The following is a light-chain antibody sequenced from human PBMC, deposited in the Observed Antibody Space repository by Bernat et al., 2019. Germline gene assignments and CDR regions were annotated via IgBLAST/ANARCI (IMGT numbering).Light chain of an antibody. Sequence: EIVMTQSPATLSVSPGERATLSCRASQSVSSNLAWYQQKPGQAPRLLIYGASTRATGIPARFSGSGSGTEFTLTISSLQSEDCAVYYCHQYTNLLTWTFGQGTKVEIK. J-gene: IGKJ1*01. V-gene: IGKV3-15*01. CDR1: QSVSSN. CDR2: GAS. CDR3: HQYTNLLTWT.